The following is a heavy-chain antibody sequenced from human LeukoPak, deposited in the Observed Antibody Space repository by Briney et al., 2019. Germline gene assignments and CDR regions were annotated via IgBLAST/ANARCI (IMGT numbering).Heavy chain of an antibody. J-gene: IGHJ4*02. D-gene: IGHD2-15*01. CDR3: AREGGYCSGGSCPFYY. CDR2: TNSDGSST. Sequence: GGSLRLSCAASGFTFSNYWMHWVRQAPGKWLVWVSRTNSDGSSTSHADSVKGRFTISRDNAKNTLYLHMNSLTAEDTAVYYCAREGGYCSGGSCPFYYWGQGTLVTVSS. V-gene: IGHV3-74*01. CDR1: GFTFSNYW.